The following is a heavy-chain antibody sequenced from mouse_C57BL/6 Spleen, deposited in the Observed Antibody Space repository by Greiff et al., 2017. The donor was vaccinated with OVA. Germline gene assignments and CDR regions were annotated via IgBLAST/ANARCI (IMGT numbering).Heavy chain of an antibody. V-gene: IGHV1-61*01. CDR2: IYPSDSET. CDR3: ARGGYYPDY. CDR1: GYTFTSYW. D-gene: IGHD2-3*01. Sequence: QVHVKQPGAELVRPGSSVKLSCKASGYTFTSYWMDWVKQRPGQGLEWIGNIYPSDSETHYNQKFKDKATLTVDKSSSTAYMQLSSLTSEDSAVYYCARGGYYPDYWGQGTTLTVSS. J-gene: IGHJ2*01.